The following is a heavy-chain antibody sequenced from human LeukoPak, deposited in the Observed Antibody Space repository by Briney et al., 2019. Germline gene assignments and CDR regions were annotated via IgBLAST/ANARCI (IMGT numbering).Heavy chain of an antibody. J-gene: IGHJ6*03. CDR2: ISAYNGNT. CDR1: GGTFSSYT. Sequence: GASVKVSCKASGGTFSSYTISWVRQAPGQGLEWMGWISAYNGNTNYAQKLQGRVTMTTDTSTSTAYMELRSLRSDDTAVYYCARGADWGLGYYYYMDVWGKGTTVTVSS. CDR3: ARGADWGLGYYYYMDV. D-gene: IGHD7-27*01. V-gene: IGHV1-18*01.